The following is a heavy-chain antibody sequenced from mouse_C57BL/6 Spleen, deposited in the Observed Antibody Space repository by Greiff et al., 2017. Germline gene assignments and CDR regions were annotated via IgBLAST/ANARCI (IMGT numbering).Heavy chain of an antibody. CDR2: IDPSDSYT. Sequence: QVQLQQPGAELVRPGTSVKLSCKASGYTFTSYWMHWVKQRPGQGLEWIGVIDPSDSYTNYNQKFKGKATLTVDTSSSTAYMQLSSLTSEDTAVYYCARDCDGFAYWGQGTLVTVSA. CDR3: ARDCDGFAY. J-gene: IGHJ3*01. CDR1: GYTFTSYW. V-gene: IGHV1-59*01.